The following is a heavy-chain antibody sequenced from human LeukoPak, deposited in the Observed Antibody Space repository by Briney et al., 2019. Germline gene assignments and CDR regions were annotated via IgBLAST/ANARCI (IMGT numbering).Heavy chain of an antibody. D-gene: IGHD1-26*01. V-gene: IGHV3-30*02. CDR3: AKDRTSGRFYYFDY. Sequence: GGSLRLSCAASGFTFNSYGMHWVRQAPGKGLEWVAFIWYDGSNKYYADSVKGRFTISRDNSKNTLYLQMNSLRAEDTALYYCAKDRTSGRFYYFDYWGQGALVTVSS. CDR2: IWYDGSNK. J-gene: IGHJ4*02. CDR1: GFTFNSYG.